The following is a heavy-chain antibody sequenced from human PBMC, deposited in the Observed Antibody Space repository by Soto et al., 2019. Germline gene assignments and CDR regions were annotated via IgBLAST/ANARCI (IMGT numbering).Heavy chain of an antibody. Sequence: GGSLRLSCAASGFTFSSYAMSWVRQAPGKGLEWVSAISGSGGSTYYADSVKGRFTISRGNSKNTLYLQMNSLRAEDTAVYYCAKVLGAFYCSSTSCYRPFDYWGQGTLVTVSS. CDR1: GFTFSSYA. D-gene: IGHD2-2*01. CDR2: ISGSGGST. V-gene: IGHV3-23*01. CDR3: AKVLGAFYCSSTSCYRPFDY. J-gene: IGHJ4*02.